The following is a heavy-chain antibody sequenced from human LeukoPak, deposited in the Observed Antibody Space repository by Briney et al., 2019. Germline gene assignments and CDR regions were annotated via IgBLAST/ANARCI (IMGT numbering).Heavy chain of an antibody. CDR3: ARDRVVVTANSFDY. CDR1: GYTFTSYG. V-gene: IGHV1-18*01. CDR2: ISAYNGNT. Sequence: PGASMKVSCKASGYTFTSYGISWVRQAPGQGLEWMGWISAYNGNTNYPQKLQGRVTMTTDTSTSTAYMELRSLRSDDTAVYYCARDRVVVTANSFDYWGQGTLVTVSS. J-gene: IGHJ4*02. D-gene: IGHD2-21*02.